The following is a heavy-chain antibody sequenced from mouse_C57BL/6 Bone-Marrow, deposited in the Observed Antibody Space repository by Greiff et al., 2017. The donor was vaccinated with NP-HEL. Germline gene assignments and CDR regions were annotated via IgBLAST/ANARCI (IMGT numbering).Heavy chain of an antibody. J-gene: IGHJ4*01. V-gene: IGHV1-64*01. CDR3: ARSYYRYAMDY. CDR1: GYTFTSYW. Sequence: QVQLQQPGAELVKPGASVKLSCKASGYTFTSYWLHWVKQRPGQGLEWIGMIHPNSGSTNYNEKFKSKSTLTVDKSSSTAYMQLISLTSEDSAVYYCARSYYRYAMDYWGQGTSVTVSS. CDR2: IHPNSGST. D-gene: IGHD2-12*01.